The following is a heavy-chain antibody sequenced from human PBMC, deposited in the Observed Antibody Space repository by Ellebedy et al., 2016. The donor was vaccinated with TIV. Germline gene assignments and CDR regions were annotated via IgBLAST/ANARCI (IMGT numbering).Heavy chain of an antibody. CDR1: GGSISSYY. V-gene: IGHV4-59*01. CDR3: ARVVWQQPVSYAFDI. Sequence: MPSETLSLTCIVSGGSISSYYWSWIRQPPGKGLEWIGYIYYSGSTNYNPSLKSRVTISVDTSKNQFSLRLRSVTAADTAVYYCARVVWQQPVSYAFDIWGQGTMVTVSS. CDR2: IYYSGST. D-gene: IGHD6-13*01. J-gene: IGHJ3*02.